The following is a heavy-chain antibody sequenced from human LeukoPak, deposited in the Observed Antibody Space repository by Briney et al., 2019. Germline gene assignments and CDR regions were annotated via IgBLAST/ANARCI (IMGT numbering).Heavy chain of an antibody. J-gene: IGHJ4*02. D-gene: IGHD2-2*02. CDR1: GFTFSNAW. CDR3: ARVGYCSSTSCYNY. V-gene: IGHV3-21*01. Sequence: GGSLRLSCAASGFTFSNAWMNWVRQAPGKGLEWVSSISSSSSYIYYADSVKGRFTISRDNAKNSLYLQMNSLRAEDTAVYYCARVGYCSSTSCYNYWGQGTLVTVSS. CDR2: ISSSSSYI.